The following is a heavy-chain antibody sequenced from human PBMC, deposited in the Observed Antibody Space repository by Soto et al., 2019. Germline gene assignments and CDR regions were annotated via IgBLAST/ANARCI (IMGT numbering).Heavy chain of an antibody. CDR3: ADDVNDGLYYVNP. CDR1: GFTFSRNA. J-gene: IGHJ5*02. CDR2: IWDDAAYK. D-gene: IGHD3-10*02. Sequence: QVQLVESGGGGVQPGESLRLSCTATGFTFSRNAMHWVLQAPGKGLEWVAGIWDDAAYKYYGDSVKGRVTISRDNSKNTLYLQMDSLRVEDTAVYYGADDVNDGLYYVNPCGQGTLVTVTS. V-gene: IGHV3-33*06.